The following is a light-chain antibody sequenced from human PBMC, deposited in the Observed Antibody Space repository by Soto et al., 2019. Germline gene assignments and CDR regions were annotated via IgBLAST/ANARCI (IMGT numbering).Light chain of an antibody. CDR1: SSDVGGYNY. CDR2: DVS. CDR3: SSYTSSSTPS. V-gene: IGLV2-14*01. J-gene: IGLJ1*01. Sequence: QSALTQPASVSGSPGQSITISCTGTSSDVGGYNYVSWYQQHPGKAPKLMMYDVSNRPSGVSNRFSGSKSGNPASLTISGLQAEDEADYYCSSYTSSSTPSFGTGTKLTVL.